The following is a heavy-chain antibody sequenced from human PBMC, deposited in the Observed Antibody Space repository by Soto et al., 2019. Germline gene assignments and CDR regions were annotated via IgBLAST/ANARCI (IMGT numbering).Heavy chain of an antibody. Sequence: QVQLVQSGAEVKKPGASVKVSCKASGYTFSDYYIHWMRQAPGQGLEWMGWINPNSGGTKYAHKFQGWVTMTRDTSIKTAYMELSRLTSDDTAVYYCARESGGATATLDYYYFYMDVWGNGITVTVSS. V-gene: IGHV1-2*04. J-gene: IGHJ6*03. CDR3: ARESGGATATLDYYYFYMDV. D-gene: IGHD5-12*01. CDR1: GYTFSDYY. CDR2: INPNSGGT.